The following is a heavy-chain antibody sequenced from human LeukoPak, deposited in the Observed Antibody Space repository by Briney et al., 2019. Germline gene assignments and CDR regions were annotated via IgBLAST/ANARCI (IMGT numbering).Heavy chain of an antibody. CDR3: ARGGDWGPGENWFDP. D-gene: IGHD2-21*02. Sequence: PVKLSCKASGGTFSSYAISWVRQAPGQGLEWMGGIIPIFGTANYAQKFQGRVTITADESTSTAYMELSSLRSEDTAVYYCARGGDWGPGENWFDPWGQGPLVPVSS. V-gene: IGHV1-69*13. CDR2: IIPIFGTA. CDR1: GGTFSSYA. J-gene: IGHJ5*02.